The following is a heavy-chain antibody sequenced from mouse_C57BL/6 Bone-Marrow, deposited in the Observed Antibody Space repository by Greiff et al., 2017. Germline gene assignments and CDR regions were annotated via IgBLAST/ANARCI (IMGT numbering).Heavy chain of an antibody. CDR1: GYAFTNYV. CDR2: INPGSGGT. V-gene: IGHV1-54*01. J-gene: IGHJ1*03. Sequence: VQLQQSGAELVRPGTSVKVSCKASGYAFTNYVIEWVKQRPGQGLVWIGVINPGSGGTNDNEKFKGKATLTAEKSSSTAYMQLSSLTSEDSSVYFCARLGTTVVAHWYFDVWGTGTTVTVSS. CDR3: ARLGTTVVAHWYFDV. D-gene: IGHD1-1*01.